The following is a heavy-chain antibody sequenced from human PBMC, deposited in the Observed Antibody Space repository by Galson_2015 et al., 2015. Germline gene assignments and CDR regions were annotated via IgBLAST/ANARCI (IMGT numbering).Heavy chain of an antibody. CDR2: ISYDGNYK. Sequence: SLRLSCAASGFTFSNYGMHWVRQAPGKGLEWVAIISYDGNYKYYADSVEGRFTISRDNSKNTLYLQVNSLRAEDTAVYYCAKDEGYSSGTRYYFDSWGQGTLVTVSS. CDR1: GFTFSNYG. CDR3: AKDEGYSSGTRYYFDS. D-gene: IGHD5-18*01. J-gene: IGHJ4*02. V-gene: IGHV3-30*18.